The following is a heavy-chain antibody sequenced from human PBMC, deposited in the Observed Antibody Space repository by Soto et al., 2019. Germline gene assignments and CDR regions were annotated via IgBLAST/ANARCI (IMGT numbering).Heavy chain of an antibody. CDR1: GFTFSSYE. D-gene: IGHD2-8*02. CDR3: VRDLHEPLATDALRVAN. Sequence: PGGSLRLSCAASGFTFSSYEMHWVRQAPGEGLEWISYISSTGSGTLYADSVRGRFTMSRDNTKNSVSLQMSSLRAEDTAVYYCVRDLHEPLATDALRVANWGQGTQVTVSS. V-gene: IGHV3-48*03. J-gene: IGHJ4*02. CDR2: ISSTGSGT.